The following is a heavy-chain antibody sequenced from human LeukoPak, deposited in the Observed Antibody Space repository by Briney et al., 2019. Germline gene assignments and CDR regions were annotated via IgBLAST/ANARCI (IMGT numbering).Heavy chain of an antibody. J-gene: IGHJ2*01. CDR2: IDPSDSYT. D-gene: IGHD6-19*01. V-gene: IGHV5-10-1*01. Sequence: GESLKISCKGSGYSFTSYWISWVRQMPGKGLEWMVRIDPSDSYTNYSPSFQGHVTISADKSISTAYLQWSSLKASDTAMYYCARRQWLANYRNWYFDLWGRGTLVTVSS. CDR1: GYSFTSYW. CDR3: ARRQWLANYRNWYFDL.